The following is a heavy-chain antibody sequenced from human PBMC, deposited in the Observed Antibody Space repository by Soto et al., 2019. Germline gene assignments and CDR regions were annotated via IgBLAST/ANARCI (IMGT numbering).Heavy chain of an antibody. CDR3: ARQPYYYDSSGHYYYYGMDV. V-gene: IGHV5-51*01. Sequence: PGESLKISCKGSGYSFTSYWIGWVRQMPGKGLEWMGIIYPGESDTRYSPSFQGQVTITAEKSISTAYLQWSSLKASDTAMYYCARQPYYYDSSGHYYYYGMDVWAKGPRSPSP. CDR1: GYSFTSYW. D-gene: IGHD3-22*01. J-gene: IGHJ6*02. CDR2: IYPGESDT.